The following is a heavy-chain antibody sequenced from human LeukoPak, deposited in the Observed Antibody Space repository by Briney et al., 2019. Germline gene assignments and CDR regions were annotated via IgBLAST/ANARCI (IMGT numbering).Heavy chain of an antibody. J-gene: IGHJ4*02. V-gene: IGHV4-39*01. CDR3: ARISLLGYSYGSTDY. CDR1: GRSISSSSYY. Sequence: SETLSLTCTVSGRSISSSSYYWGWIRQPPGKGLEWIGSIYYSGSTYYNPSLKSRVTISVDTSKNQFSLKLGSVTAADTAVYYCARISLLGYSYGSTDYWGQGTLVTVSS. CDR2: IYYSGST. D-gene: IGHD5-18*01.